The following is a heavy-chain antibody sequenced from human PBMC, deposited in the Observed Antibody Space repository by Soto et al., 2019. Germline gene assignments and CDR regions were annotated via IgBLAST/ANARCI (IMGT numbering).Heavy chain of an antibody. CDR2: ISYDGSNK. V-gene: IGHV3-30*18. J-gene: IGHJ6*02. CDR1: GFTFSSYG. CDR3: AKDVVVGATTGLGDYYYYYGMDV. Sequence: GGSLRLSCAASGFTFSSYGMHWVRQAPGKGLEWVAVISYDGSNKYYADSVKGRFTIARDNSKNTLYLQMNSLRAEDTAVYYCAKDVVVGATTGLGDYYYYYGMDVWGQGTTVTVSS. D-gene: IGHD1-26*01.